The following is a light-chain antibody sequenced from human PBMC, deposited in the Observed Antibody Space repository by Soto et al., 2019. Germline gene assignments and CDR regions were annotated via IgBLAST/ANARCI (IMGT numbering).Light chain of an antibody. V-gene: IGLV2-14*01. CDR1: SSDVGGHNF. Sequence: QSALTQPASVSGSPGQSITISCTGTSSDVGGHNFVSWYQQHPGKAPKLMIYEVTNRPSWVSDRFSGSKSGNTASLTISGLQAEDEADYYCNSYTSTFTWVFGGGTKLTVL. CDR2: EVT. CDR3: NSYTSTFTWV. J-gene: IGLJ2*01.